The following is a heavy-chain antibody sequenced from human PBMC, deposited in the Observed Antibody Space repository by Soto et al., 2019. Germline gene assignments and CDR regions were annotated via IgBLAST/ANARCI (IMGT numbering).Heavy chain of an antibody. CDR3: ARTESAGSRSATVLSLTY. Sequence: SETLSLTCTVSGDSVSSGSYYWSWMRQPQGKGLEWIGYIHSTGRTDYNSSLKSRVTISVDTSKNHFSLKLSSVTAADTAVYYCARTESAGSRSATVLSLTYWGPGTQVTVSS. CDR2: IHSTGRT. CDR1: GDSVSSGSYY. J-gene: IGHJ4*02. D-gene: IGHD2-15*01. V-gene: IGHV4-61*03.